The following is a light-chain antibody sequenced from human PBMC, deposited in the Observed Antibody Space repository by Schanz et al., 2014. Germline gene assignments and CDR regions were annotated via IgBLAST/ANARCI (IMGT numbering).Light chain of an antibody. CDR1: QGIGTW. V-gene: IGKV1-5*01. CDR2: DAS. CDR3: QQYQTYGGT. J-gene: IGKJ3*01. Sequence: DIRMTQSPSSVSASIGDRVTITCRASQGIGTWIAWYQQKPGKAPKVLISDASSLESGVPSRFSGSGSGTEFTLTISSLQPDDFATYYCQQYQTYGGTFGPGTKVDV.